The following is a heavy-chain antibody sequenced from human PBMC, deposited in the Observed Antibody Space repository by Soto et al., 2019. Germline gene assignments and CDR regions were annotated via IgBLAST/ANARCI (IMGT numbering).Heavy chain of an antibody. J-gene: IGHJ3*02. CDR3: AKGYSSSWNDAFDI. Sequence: QVQLQESGPGLVKPSGTLSLTCAVSGGSISSSNWWSWVRQPPGKGLEWIGEIYHSGSTNYNPSLKSRVPRAVDKSKNQFSLKLSSVTAADRAVYYCAKGYSSSWNDAFDIWGQGTMVTVSS. D-gene: IGHD6-13*01. V-gene: IGHV4-4*02. CDR2: IYHSGST. CDR1: GGSISSSNW.